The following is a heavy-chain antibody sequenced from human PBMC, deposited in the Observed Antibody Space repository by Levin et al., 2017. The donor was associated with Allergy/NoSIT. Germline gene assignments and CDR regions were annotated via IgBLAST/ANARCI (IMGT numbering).Heavy chain of an antibody. J-gene: IGHJ5*02. V-gene: IGHV1-18*01. D-gene: IGHD2-15*01. CDR2: ISAYNGNT. Sequence: GESLKISCKASGYTFTSYGISWVRQAPGQGLEWMGWISAYNGNTNYAQKLQGRVTMTTDTSTSTAYMELRSLRSDDTAVYYCASEGGGGWFDPWGQGTLVTVSS. CDR3: ASEGGGGWFDP. CDR1: GYTFTSYG.